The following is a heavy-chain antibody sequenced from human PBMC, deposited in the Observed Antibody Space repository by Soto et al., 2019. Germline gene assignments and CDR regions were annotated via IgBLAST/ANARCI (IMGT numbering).Heavy chain of an antibody. CDR1: GYTFTSYG. J-gene: IGHJ6*03. Sequence: ASVKVSCKASGYTFTSYGISWVRQAPGQGLEWMGWISAYNGNTNYAQKLQGRVTMTTDTSTSTAYMELRSLRSDDTAVYYCARDRYYYGSGTYYYYYMDVWGKGTTVTVSS. V-gene: IGHV1-18*01. CDR3: ARDRYYYGSGTYYYYYMDV. D-gene: IGHD3-10*01. CDR2: ISAYNGNT.